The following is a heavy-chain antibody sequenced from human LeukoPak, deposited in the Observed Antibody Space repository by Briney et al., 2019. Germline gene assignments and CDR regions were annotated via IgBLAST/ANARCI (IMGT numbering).Heavy chain of an antibody. J-gene: IGHJ3*02. CDR2: IYTSGST. CDR3: VRARRGYCSGGSCLRAFDI. D-gene: IGHD2-15*01. CDR1: GGSISSYY. Sequence: PSETLSLTCTVSGGSISSYYWSWIRQPAGKGLEWIGRIYTSGSTNYNPSLKSRVTMSVDTSKNQFSLKLSSVTAADTAVYYCVRARRGYCSGGSCLRAFDIWGQGTMVTVSS. V-gene: IGHV4-4*07.